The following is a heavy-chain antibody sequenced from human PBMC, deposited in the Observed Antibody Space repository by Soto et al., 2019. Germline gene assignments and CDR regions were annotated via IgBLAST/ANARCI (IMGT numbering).Heavy chain of an antibody. CDR1: GFTFSSYG. D-gene: IGHD3-3*01. V-gene: IGHV3-30*18. CDR2: ISYDGSNK. Sequence: GGSLRLSCAASGFTFSSYGMHWVRQAQGKGLEWVAVISYDGSNKYYADSVKGRFTISRDNSKNTLYLQMNSLRAEDTAVYYCAKTHYDFWSGYRYYYGMDVWGQGTTVTVSS. CDR3: AKTHYDFWSGYRYYYGMDV. J-gene: IGHJ6*02.